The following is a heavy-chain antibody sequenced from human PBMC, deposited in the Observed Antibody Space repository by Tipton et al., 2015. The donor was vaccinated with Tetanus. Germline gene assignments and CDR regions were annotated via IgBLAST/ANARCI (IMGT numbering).Heavy chain of an antibody. V-gene: IGHV4-31*02. CDR3: ARDQARGARGWNYFDY. D-gene: IGHD1-26*01. J-gene: IGHJ4*02. CDR2: IYYSGST. Sequence: LRLSCTVSGGSISSGAYYWSWIRQHPGKGLEWIGYIYYSGSTFYNPSLKSRVTISVDTSKNQFSLKLSSVTAADTAVYYCARDQARGARGWNYFDYWDQGTLVTVSS. CDR1: GGSISSGAYY.